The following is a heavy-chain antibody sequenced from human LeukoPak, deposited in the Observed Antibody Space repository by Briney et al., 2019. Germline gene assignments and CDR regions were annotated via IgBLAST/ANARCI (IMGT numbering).Heavy chain of an antibody. D-gene: IGHD3-10*01. J-gene: IGHJ4*02. CDR3: ARDEWFGELSKGSQFDY. CDR1: GYTFTSYY. CDR2: INPSGGST. V-gene: IGHV1-46*01. Sequence: GASVKVSCKASGYTFTSYYMHWVRQAPGQGLEWMGIINPSGGSTSYAQKFQGRVTMTRDTSTSTVYMELSSLRSEDTAVYYCARDEWFGELSKGSQFDYWGQGTLVTVSS.